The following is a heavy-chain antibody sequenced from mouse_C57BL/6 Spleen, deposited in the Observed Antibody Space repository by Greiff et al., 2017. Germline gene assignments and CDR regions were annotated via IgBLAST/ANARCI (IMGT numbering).Heavy chain of an antibody. CDR3: ARGVLLRYAMDY. D-gene: IGHD1-1*01. Sequence: VKLQQPGAELVKPGASVKLSCKASGYTFTSYWMHWVKQRPGQGLEWIGMIHPNSGSTNYNEKFKSKATLTVDKSSSTAYMQLSSLTSEDSAVYYCARGVLLRYAMDYWGQGTSVTVSS. V-gene: IGHV1-64*01. CDR1: GYTFTSYW. J-gene: IGHJ4*01. CDR2: IHPNSGST.